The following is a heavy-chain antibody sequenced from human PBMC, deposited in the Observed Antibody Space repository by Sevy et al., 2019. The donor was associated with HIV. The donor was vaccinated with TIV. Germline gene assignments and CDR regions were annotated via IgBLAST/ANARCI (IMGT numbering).Heavy chain of an antibody. CDR3: ARGLYYYDSSGYLY. CDR2: ISISSSYI. J-gene: IGHJ4*02. Sequence: GGSLRLSCAASGFTFSSYSMNWVRQAPGKGLEWVPSISISSSYIYYADSVKGRFTISRDNAKNSLYLQMNSLRAEDTAGYYCARGLYYYDSSGYLYWGQGTLVTVSS. D-gene: IGHD3-22*01. CDR1: GFTFSSYS. V-gene: IGHV3-21*01.